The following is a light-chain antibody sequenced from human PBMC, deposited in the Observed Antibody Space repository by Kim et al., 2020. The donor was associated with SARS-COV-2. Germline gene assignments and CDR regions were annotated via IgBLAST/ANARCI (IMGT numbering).Light chain of an antibody. CDR2: EVS. CDR1: SSDIGGHNY. J-gene: IGLJ2*01. Sequence: GQSVTISCTGTSSDIGGHNYVSWYQQYPGRAPKLLIYEVSERPSGVPDRFSGSKSGNTASLTVSGLQSEDEAHYYCSSYAGSRIVVFGGGTQLTVL. CDR3: SSYAGSRIVV. V-gene: IGLV2-8*01.